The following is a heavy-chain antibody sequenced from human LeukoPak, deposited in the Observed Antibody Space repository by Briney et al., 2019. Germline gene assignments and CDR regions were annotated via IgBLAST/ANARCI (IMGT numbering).Heavy chain of an antibody. V-gene: IGHV3-30*19. J-gene: IGHJ5*02. D-gene: IGHD2-2*01. CDR3: ARGVYCISTTCPNWFDP. CDR2: ISYDGGNK. Sequence: GGSLRLSCAASGFTFRSCGMHWVRQAPGKGLEWVAVISYDGGNKYYADSVKGRFTISRDNSKNTLYLQMNSLRAEDTAVYYCARGVYCISTTCPNWFDPWGQGTLVTVSS. CDR1: GFTFRSCG.